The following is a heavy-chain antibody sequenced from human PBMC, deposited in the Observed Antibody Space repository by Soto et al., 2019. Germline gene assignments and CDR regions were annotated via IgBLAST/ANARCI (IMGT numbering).Heavy chain of an antibody. Sequence: PMRLRWAASGFTVSNNYISWLRQDPGKGREWVSVIYSGGRADFDDFVKVRFTLSRDTSKNTLYLQMSPLRAEATAVYYCARVHTSSYHYFDYWGQGPVVTVSS. D-gene: IGHD2-2*01. CDR3: ARVHTSSYHYFDY. CDR2: IYSGGRA. V-gene: IGHV3-66*01. J-gene: IGHJ4*02. CDR1: GFTVSNNY.